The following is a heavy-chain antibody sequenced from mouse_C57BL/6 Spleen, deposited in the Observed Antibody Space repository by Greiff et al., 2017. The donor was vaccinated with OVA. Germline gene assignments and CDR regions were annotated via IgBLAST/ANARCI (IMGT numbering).Heavy chain of an antibody. CDR1: GYTFTSYW. J-gene: IGHJ2*01. Sequence: QVQLQQPGAELVRPGTSVTLSCKASGYTFTSYWMHWVKQRPGQGLEWIGVIDPSDSYTNYTQKFKGKATLTVDTSSSTAYMQRSSLTSEDAAVYYCARNYGSSYVDYWGQGTTLTVSA. D-gene: IGHD1-1*01. CDR3: ARNYGSSYVDY. V-gene: IGHV1-59*01. CDR2: IDPSDSYT.